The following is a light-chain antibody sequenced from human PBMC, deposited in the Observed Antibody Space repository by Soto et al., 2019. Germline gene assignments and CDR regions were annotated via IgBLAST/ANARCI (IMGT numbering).Light chain of an antibody. CDR3: RSFTISRNTVI. CDR2: DVR. J-gene: IGLJ2*01. Sequence: QSVLTQPASLFGYPGQSITISCTGTSSDIGGYNYVSCYQYHPAKAPKLMIDDVRNRPSGISNRCAGSKSGNTASLTISGLQAEDEADDYCRSFTISRNTVIFGGGTKVTV. V-gene: IGLV2-14*01. CDR1: SSDIGGYNY.